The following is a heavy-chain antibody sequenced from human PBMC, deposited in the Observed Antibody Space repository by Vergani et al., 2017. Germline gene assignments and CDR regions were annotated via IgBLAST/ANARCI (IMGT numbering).Heavy chain of an antibody. J-gene: IGHJ3*02. CDR3: ARDLPGGQWLVKGAFDI. Sequence: QVQLVQSGAEVKKPGASVKVSCKASGYTFTSYDISWVRQAPGQGLEWMGWISAYNGNTNYAQKLQGRVTMTTDTSTSTAYMELRSLRSDDTAVYYCARDLPGGQWLVKGAFDIWGQGTMVTVSS. V-gene: IGHV1-18*01. CDR2: ISAYNGNT. CDR1: GYTFTSYD. D-gene: IGHD6-19*01.